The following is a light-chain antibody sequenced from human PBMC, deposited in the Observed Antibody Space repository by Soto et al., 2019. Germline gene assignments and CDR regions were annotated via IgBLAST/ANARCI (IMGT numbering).Light chain of an antibody. V-gene: IGKV1-5*01. Sequence: DLQMTQSPSTLSASVGDRVTITCRSSQSMSSWLAWYHQKPGKAPQLLIYDASSLESVVPSRFSGSGSGTEVTRTISSLQPDDFATYYCQQYNSYSITFGQGKRLEIK. J-gene: IGKJ5*01. CDR3: QQYNSYSIT. CDR2: DAS. CDR1: QSMSSW.